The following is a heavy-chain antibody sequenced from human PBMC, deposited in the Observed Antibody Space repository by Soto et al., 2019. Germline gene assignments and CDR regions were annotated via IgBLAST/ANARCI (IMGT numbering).Heavy chain of an antibody. V-gene: IGHV1-8*01. CDR2: MNPNSGNT. Sequence: ASVKVSCKASGYTFTSYDINWVRQATGQGLEWMGWMNPNSGNTGYAQKFQGRVTMTRNTSISTAYMELSSLRSEDTAVYYCARGMLSSGGSCYDYWGQGTLVTVSS. D-gene: IGHD2-15*01. CDR3: ARGMLSSGGSCYDY. CDR1: GYTFTSYD. J-gene: IGHJ4*02.